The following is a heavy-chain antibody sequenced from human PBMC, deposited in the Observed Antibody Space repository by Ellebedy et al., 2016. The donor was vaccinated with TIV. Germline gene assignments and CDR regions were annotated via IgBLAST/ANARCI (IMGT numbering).Heavy chain of an antibody. D-gene: IGHD4-17*01. CDR2: IYQDGSDQ. CDR3: ARRGSYGDYAVQINSWFDT. V-gene: IGHV3-7*01. CDR1: GFSFRSYW. J-gene: IGHJ5*02. Sequence: GGSLRLSCAASGFSFRSYWMSWVRQAPGKGLEWVANIYQDGSDQYYVDSVKGRFTISRDNVNKSLFLQMNSLRVEDTAVYYCARRGSYGDYAVQINSWFDTWGRGTLVAVSS.